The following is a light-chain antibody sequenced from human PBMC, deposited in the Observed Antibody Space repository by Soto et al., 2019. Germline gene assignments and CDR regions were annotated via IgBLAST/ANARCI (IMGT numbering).Light chain of an antibody. CDR3: SSYTSSAPFYV. V-gene: IGLV2-14*03. J-gene: IGLJ1*01. CDR2: DVN. Sequence: QSVLTQPASVSGSPGQSITISCTGASTDVVGYDYVSWYQQHPGQAPKLMIYDVNNRPSGVSYRFSGSKSGDTASLTISGLQAEDDADYYCSSYTSSAPFYVFGTGTKVTVL. CDR1: STDVVGYDY.